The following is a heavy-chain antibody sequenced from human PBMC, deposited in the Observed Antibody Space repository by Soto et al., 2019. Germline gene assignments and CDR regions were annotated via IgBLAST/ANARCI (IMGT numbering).Heavy chain of an antibody. D-gene: IGHD3-16*01. Sequence: QVQLQESGPGLVKPSETLSLSCSVSGGSISGHYWCWVRQTPGKGLEWIGYLYYSGSTNYNPSLTSKVTISVATSKHHFSLRLTSVTAADTAVYYCARGPYYDLIWNYYYMDVWGKGTTVTVSS. CDR2: LYYSGST. J-gene: IGHJ6*03. CDR3: ARGPYYDLIWNYYYMDV. V-gene: IGHV4-59*08. CDR1: GGSISGHY.